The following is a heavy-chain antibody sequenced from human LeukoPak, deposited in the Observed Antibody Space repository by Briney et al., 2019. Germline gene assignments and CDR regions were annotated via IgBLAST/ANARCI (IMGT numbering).Heavy chain of an antibody. CDR2: ITGSGNST. J-gene: IGHJ4*02. CDR1: GFTFSSYS. D-gene: IGHD1-26*01. CDR3: AKKYGSYWDNYFDY. V-gene: IGHV3-23*01. Sequence: GGSLRLSCAASGFTFSSYSMNWVRQAPGKGLEWVSAITGSGNSTFYADSVKGRFTISRDNSKNTLYLQMNSLRAEDTAVYYCAKKYGSYWDNYFDYWGQGTLVTVSS.